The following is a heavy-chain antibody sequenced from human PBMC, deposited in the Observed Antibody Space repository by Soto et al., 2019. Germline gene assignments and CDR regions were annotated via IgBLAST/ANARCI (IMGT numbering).Heavy chain of an antibody. CDR3: ARDPRYCTNGVCHHRRWYYYYYGMDV. D-gene: IGHD2-8*01. V-gene: IGHV1-18*01. CDR1: GYTFTSYG. CDR2: ISAYNGNT. Sequence: QVQLVQSGAEVKKPGASVKVSCKASGYTFTSYGIIWVRQAPGQGLEWMGWISAYNGNTNYAQKLQGRVTMTTDTSTSTDYMELRSLRSDDKAVYYCARDPRYCTNGVCHHRRWYYYYYGMDVWGQGTTVTVSS. J-gene: IGHJ6*02.